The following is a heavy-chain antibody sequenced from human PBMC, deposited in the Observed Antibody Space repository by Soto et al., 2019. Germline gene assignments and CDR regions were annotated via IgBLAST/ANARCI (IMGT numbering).Heavy chain of an antibody. CDR2: ISAYNGNT. CDR1: GYTFTSYG. Sequence: QVQLVQSGAEVNKPGASVKVSCKASGYTFTSYGISWVRQAPGQGLEWMGWISAYNGNTNYAQKLQGRVTMTTDTSTSTANMELRSLRSDDTAVYYCARDLPSGAELVYFDYWGQGTLVTVSS. D-gene: IGHD6-13*01. J-gene: IGHJ4*02. V-gene: IGHV1-18*01. CDR3: ARDLPSGAELVYFDY.